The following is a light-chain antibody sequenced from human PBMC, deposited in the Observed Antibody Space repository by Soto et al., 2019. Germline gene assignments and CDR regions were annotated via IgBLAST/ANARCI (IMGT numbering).Light chain of an antibody. J-gene: IGKJ5*01. Sequence: EIVLTQSPGTLSLSPGERVTLSCRASQSFSGNYLTWFLHEPGKAPRLLTYGSYHKATLIPDRYSGRESGTDLSLTNSRLEPEDLAVYYCQQDGYSLSIPFGQGTRLEIK. CDR2: GSY. V-gene: IGKV3-20*01. CDR1: QSFSGNY. CDR3: QQDGYSLSIP.